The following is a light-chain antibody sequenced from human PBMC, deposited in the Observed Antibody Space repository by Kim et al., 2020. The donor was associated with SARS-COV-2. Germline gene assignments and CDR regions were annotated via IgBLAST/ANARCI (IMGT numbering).Light chain of an antibody. J-gene: IGLJ2*01. CDR3: QTWGTPVV. Sequence: GASDKLTCPLSGTHNNYASAWHQQQPERRPRFLLKVNRDGSHYKGDGIPDRFSGSSSESQLFLTISNLQSGDEADYYCQTWGTPVVFGGGTLLTVL. V-gene: IGLV4-69*01. CDR2: VNRDGSH. CDR1: GTHNNYA.